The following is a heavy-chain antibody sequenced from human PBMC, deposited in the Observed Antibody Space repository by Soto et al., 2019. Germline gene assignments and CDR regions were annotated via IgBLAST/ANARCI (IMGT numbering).Heavy chain of an antibody. D-gene: IGHD5-12*01. V-gene: IGHV1-69*13. Sequence: SVKVSCKASGYTFSSYAISWVRQAPGQGLEWMGGIIPIIGTANYAQEFPGRVTITADESTSTAYMELSSLRSEDTAVYYCARDTDIVPPITAFDIWGQGTMVTVSS. J-gene: IGHJ3*02. CDR1: GYTFSSYA. CDR3: ARDTDIVPPITAFDI. CDR2: IIPIIGTA.